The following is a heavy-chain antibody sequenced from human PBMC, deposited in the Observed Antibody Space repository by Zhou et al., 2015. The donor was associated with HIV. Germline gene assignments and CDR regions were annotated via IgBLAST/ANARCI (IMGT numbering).Heavy chain of an antibody. D-gene: IGHD2-2*01. V-gene: IGHV1-69*01. J-gene: IGHJ4*02. Sequence: QVQLVQSGAEVKKPGSSVKVSCKASGGTFSSYAISWVRQAPGQGLEWMGGIIPIFGTANYAQKFQGRVTITADESTSTAYMELSSLRSEDTAVYYCARDAGRGYCSSTSCYYFDYWGQGTLVTVSS. CDR2: IIPIFGTA. CDR1: GGTFSSYA. CDR3: ARDAGRGYCSSTSCYYFDY.